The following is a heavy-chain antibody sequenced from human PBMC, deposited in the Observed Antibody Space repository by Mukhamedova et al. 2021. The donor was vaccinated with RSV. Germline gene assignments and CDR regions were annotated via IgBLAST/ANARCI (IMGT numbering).Heavy chain of an antibody. CDR2: IGTAGDT. CDR1: YD. D-gene: IGHD4-17*01. CDR3: AKGGPYGDYGDYYYGMDV. J-gene: IGHJ6*02. V-gene: IGHV3-13*01. Sequence: YDMHWVRQATGKGLEWVSAIGTAGDTYYPGSVKGRFTISRENAKNSLYLQMNSLRAGDTAVYYCAKGGPYGDYGDYYYGMDVWG.